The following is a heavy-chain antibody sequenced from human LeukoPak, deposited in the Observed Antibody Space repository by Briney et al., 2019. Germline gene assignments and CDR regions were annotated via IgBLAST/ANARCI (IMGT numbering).Heavy chain of an antibody. CDR1: GGSFRGYY. CDR2: INHSGST. CDR3: ASYQHYYDSSGPASS. Sequence: PSETLSLTCAVYGGSFRGYYWSWIRQPPGKGLEWIGEINHSGSTNYNPSLKSRVTISVDTSKNQFSLKLSSVTAADTAVYYCASYQHYYDSSGPASSWGQGTLVTVSS. J-gene: IGHJ4*02. V-gene: IGHV4-34*01. D-gene: IGHD3-22*01.